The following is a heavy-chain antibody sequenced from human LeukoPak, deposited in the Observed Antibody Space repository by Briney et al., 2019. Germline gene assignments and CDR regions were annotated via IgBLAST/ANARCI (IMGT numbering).Heavy chain of an antibody. CDR2: INHSGST. V-gene: IGHV4-34*01. Sequence: SETLSLTCAVYGGSFSGYYWSWIRQPPGKGLEWIGEINHSGSTNYNPSLKSRVTISVDTSKNQFSLKLSSVTAADTAVYYCARGNYDFPGKPNWFDPWGQGTLVTVSS. D-gene: IGHD3-3*01. CDR1: GGSFSGYY. CDR3: ARGNYDFPGKPNWFDP. J-gene: IGHJ5*02.